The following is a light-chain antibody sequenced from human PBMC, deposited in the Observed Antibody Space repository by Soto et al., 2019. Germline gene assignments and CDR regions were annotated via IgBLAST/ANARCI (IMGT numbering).Light chain of an antibody. Sequence: EIVMTPSPAPLPVSPGERATLSCRASPSVSSNLAWYQQKPGQAPRFLIYGASTRATGIPARFSRSGSGTEFNLTISSLQSEDFALYYCQQYDNWPLTFGGGTKVEI. J-gene: IGKJ4*02. CDR1: PSVSSN. V-gene: IGKV3-15*01. CDR2: GAS. CDR3: QQYDNWPLT.